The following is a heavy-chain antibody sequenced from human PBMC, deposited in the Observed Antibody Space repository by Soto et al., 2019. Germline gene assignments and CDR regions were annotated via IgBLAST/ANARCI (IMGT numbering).Heavy chain of an antibody. J-gene: IGHJ3*02. D-gene: IGHD6-19*01. V-gene: IGHV1-2*04. CDR1: GYTLTELS. CDR2: INPNSGGT. CDR3: ARGTWLVGYAFDI. Sequence: ASVKVSCKVSGYTLTELSMHWVRQAPGQGLEWMGWINPNSGGTNYAQKLQGWVTMTRHTSISTAYMELSRLRSDDTAVYYCARGTWLVGYAFDIWGQGTMVTVSS.